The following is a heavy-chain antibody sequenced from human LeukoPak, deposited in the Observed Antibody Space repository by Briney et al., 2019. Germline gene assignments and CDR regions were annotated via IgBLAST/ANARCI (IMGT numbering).Heavy chain of an antibody. D-gene: IGHD6-13*01. CDR1: GYTFTSYG. Sequence: ASVKVSCKASGYTFTSYGISWVRQAPGQGLEWMGWISAYNGNTNYAQKLQGRVTMTTDTSTSTAYMELRSLRSDDTAVYYCARDLIAAAGSSESFQHWGQGTLVTVSS. CDR2: ISAYNGNT. CDR3: ARDLIAAAGSSESFQH. J-gene: IGHJ1*01. V-gene: IGHV1-18*01.